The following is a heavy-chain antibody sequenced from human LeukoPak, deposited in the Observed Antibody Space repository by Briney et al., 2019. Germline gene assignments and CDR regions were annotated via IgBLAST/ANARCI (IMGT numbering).Heavy chain of an antibody. CDR2: IKHDGSDK. J-gene: IGHJ6*02. V-gene: IGHV3-7*01. CDR1: GFTLSNYW. Sequence: GGSLRLSCAASGFTLSNYWMRWVRRAPGKGREWVANIKHDGSDKYSVDSVKGRFTISRDNAKNSLYLQMNNLRVEDSAVYYCARDVPSLWSPQNSYYFGMDVWGQGATVTVSS. D-gene: IGHD2-21*01. CDR3: ARDVPSLWSPQNSYYFGMDV.